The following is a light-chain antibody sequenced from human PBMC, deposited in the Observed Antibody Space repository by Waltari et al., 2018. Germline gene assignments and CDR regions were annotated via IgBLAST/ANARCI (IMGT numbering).Light chain of an antibody. Sequence: DIHMTQSPSSLSASVGDRVTITCRASQGISNYLAWYQQKPGKVPKLLIYTASTLQSGVPSRFSDSGSGTDFTLTISSLQPEDVAIYYCQKYNSAPPWTFGQGTKVEIK. CDR1: QGISNY. CDR2: TAS. CDR3: QKYNSAPPWT. V-gene: IGKV1-27*01. J-gene: IGKJ1*01.